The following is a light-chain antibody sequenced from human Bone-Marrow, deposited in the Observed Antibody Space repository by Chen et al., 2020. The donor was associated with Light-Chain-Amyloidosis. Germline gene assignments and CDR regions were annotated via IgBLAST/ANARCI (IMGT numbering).Light chain of an antibody. CDR1: NIGSTS. Sequence: SYVLTQPSSVSVAPGQTATIACGGNNIGSTSVHWYQQTPGQAPLLVVYDDSDRPSGIPERLSGSNCGNTATLTISWVEAGDEADYYCQVWDRSSDRPVFGGGTKLTVL. J-gene: IGLJ3*02. CDR2: DDS. CDR3: QVWDRSSDRPV. V-gene: IGLV3-21*02.